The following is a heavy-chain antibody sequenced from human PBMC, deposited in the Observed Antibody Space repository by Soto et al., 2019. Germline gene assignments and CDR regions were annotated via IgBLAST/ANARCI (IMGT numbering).Heavy chain of an antibody. J-gene: IGHJ6*02. CDR2: IYHSENT. CDR1: GYSISTGYY. V-gene: IGHV4-38-2*01. CDR3: ARNLNYGLDV. Sequence: PSETLSLTCAVSGYSISTGYYCDWIRQPPGKGLEWIGSIYHSENTYYNPSLKSRVTISAGTSKNQFSLRLSSVTAADTAVYYCARNLNYGLDVWGPGTTVTAP.